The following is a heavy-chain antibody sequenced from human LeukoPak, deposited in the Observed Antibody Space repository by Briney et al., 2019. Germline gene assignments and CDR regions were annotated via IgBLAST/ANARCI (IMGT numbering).Heavy chain of an antibody. Sequence: GGSLRLSCAASEFIFSSYSMNWVRQTAGKGLEWDSYISSSSSTIYYADSVKGRFTISRDNAKDSLYLQMNSLRAEDTAVYYCARDFHVRLYDIGGYSYWGQGTLVTVSS. D-gene: IGHD3-22*01. CDR2: ISSSSSTI. CDR3: ARDFHVRLYDIGGYSY. V-gene: IGHV3-48*01. J-gene: IGHJ4*02. CDR1: EFIFSSYS.